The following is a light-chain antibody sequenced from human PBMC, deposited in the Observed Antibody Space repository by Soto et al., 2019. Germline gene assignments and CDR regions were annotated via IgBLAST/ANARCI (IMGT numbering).Light chain of an antibody. CDR1: QGISSY. V-gene: IGKV1-9*01. CDR2: AAS. Sequence: DIQLTQSPSFLSASVGDRVTITCRASQGISSYLAWYQQKPGKAPKLLIYAASTLQSGVPSRFIGSGSGTEFTLTISSLQPEDFATYYCQQLNSYPTFGQGTRLEIK. CDR3: QQLNSYPT. J-gene: IGKJ5*01.